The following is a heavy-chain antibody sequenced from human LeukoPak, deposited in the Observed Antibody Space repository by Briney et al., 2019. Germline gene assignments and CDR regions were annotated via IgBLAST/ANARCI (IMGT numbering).Heavy chain of an antibody. CDR3: ARDLGPKYYDFWSGYLVY. V-gene: IGHV1-2*02. J-gene: IGHJ4*02. CDR1: GYTFTGYY. CDR2: INPNSGGT. D-gene: IGHD3-3*01. Sequence: GASVKVSCKASGYTFTGYYMHWLRQAPGQGLEWMGWINPNSGGTNYAQKFQGRVTMTRDTSISTAYMELSRLRSDDTAVYYCARDLGPKYYDFWSGYLVYWGQGTLVTVSS.